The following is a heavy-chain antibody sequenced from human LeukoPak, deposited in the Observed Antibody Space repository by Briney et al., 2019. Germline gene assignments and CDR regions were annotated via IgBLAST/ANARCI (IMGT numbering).Heavy chain of an antibody. J-gene: IGHJ3*02. V-gene: IGHV3-48*01. D-gene: IGHD3-9*01. CDR1: GFTFSSYS. CDR3: ASLGPHVLRYFDWLLDDAFDI. CDR2: ISSSSSTI. Sequence: GGSLRLSCAASGFTFSSYSMNWVRQAPGKGLEWVSCISSSSSTIYYADSVKGRFTISRDNAKNSLYLQMNSLRAEDTAVYYCASLGPHVLRYFDWLLDDAFDIWGQGTMVTVSS.